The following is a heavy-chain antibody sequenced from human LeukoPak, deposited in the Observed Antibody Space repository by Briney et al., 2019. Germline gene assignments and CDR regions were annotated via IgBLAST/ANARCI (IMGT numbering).Heavy chain of an antibody. J-gene: IGHJ4*02. Sequence: GGSLRLSCAAPGFTFSSYAMHWVRQAPGKGLEWVAVISYDGSNKYYADSVKGRFTISRDNSKNTLYLQMNSLRAEDTAVYYCARSYYECYYDSSGYYRPYFDYWGQGTLVTVSS. CDR1: GFTFSSYA. V-gene: IGHV3-30*04. CDR3: ARSYYECYYDSSGYYRPYFDY. D-gene: IGHD3-22*01. CDR2: ISYDGSNK.